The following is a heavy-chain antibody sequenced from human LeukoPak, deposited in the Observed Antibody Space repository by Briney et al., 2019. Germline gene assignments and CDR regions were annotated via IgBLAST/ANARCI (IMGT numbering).Heavy chain of an antibody. CDR2: ISNGKT. Sequence: QPGGSLRLSCAASGFPFSSHAMSWVRQPPGKGLEWVAAISNGKTYYADPVRGRFAISRDDSTNTVYLHMNSLRDEDTALYHCVREAGYCAPVCVKTNWFDPWGQGTLVTVSS. V-gene: IGHV3-23*01. CDR1: GFPFSSHA. J-gene: IGHJ5*02. CDR3: VREAGYCAPVCVKTNWFDP. D-gene: IGHD2-15*01.